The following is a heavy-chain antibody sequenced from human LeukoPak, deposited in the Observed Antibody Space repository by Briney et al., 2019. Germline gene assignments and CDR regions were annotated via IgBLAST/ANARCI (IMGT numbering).Heavy chain of an antibody. J-gene: IGHJ4*02. V-gene: IGHV3-48*03. CDR2: IGSSGGTI. CDR1: GFTFSRYE. D-gene: IGHD3-3*01. CDR3: ARGGGVLRFLEWQSPYYFDY. Sequence: PGGSLRLSCVASGFTFSRYEMNWVRQAPGKGLEWVSYIGSSGGTIYYADSVKGRFTISRDNAKNSLYLQMNGLRAEDTAVYYCARGGGVLRFLEWQSPYYFDYWGQGTLVTVSS.